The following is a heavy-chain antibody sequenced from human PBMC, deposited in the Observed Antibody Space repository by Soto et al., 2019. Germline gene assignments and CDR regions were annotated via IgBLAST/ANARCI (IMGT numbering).Heavy chain of an antibody. CDR2: IDSDGTSI. J-gene: IGHJ3*02. CDR3: ARDLSPITVAANANDAFDI. V-gene: IGHV3-74*01. CDR1: GFTFSSYS. Sequence: GGSLRLSCAASGFTFSSYSMNWVRQAPGKGLVWVSRIDSDGTSITYADSVKGRFTISRDNAKNTLYLQMNSLRVEDSAVYCCARDLSPITVAANANDAFDIWGQGTMVTVSS. D-gene: IGHD6-19*01.